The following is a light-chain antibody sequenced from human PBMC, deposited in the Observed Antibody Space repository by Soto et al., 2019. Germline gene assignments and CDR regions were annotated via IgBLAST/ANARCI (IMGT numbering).Light chain of an antibody. CDR1: QSVSSSY. CDR2: VAS. V-gene: IGKV3-20*01. J-gene: IGKJ2*01. Sequence: EIVLTQSPGTLSLSPGERATLSCRASQSVSSSYLAWYQQKPGQAPRLLIYVASSTSTSIPDGFSGSGSGTVFTITISSLEPEELPVYYCLQYGSSPYTFGQGTKLEIK. CDR3: LQYGSSPYT.